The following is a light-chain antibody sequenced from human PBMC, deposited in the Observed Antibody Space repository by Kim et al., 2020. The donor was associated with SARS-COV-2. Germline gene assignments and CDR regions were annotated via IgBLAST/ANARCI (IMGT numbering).Light chain of an antibody. CDR1: QDISTY. J-gene: IGKJ5*01. CDR2: AAS. V-gene: IGKV1-9*01. CDR3: QQLKSFAIG. Sequence: DIQLTQSPSLLSASVRDRVTITCRASQDISTYLAWYQQKPGKAPNLLIYAASTLQSGVPSRFSGTGSGTEFTLTISSLQPEDFATYYSQQLKSFAIGFGQGTRLEIK.